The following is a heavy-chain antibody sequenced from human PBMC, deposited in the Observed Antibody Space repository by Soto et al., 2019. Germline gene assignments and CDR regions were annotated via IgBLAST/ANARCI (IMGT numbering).Heavy chain of an antibody. D-gene: IGHD3-16*01. V-gene: IGHV3-30*03. CDR2: ISYDGSNK. J-gene: IGHJ4*02. CDR1: GFTFSSYG. CDR3: ATGGPLGY. Sequence: GGPLRLSCAASGFTFSSYGMHWVRQAPGKGLEWVAGISYDGSNKYYADSVKGRFTISRDNSKNTLYLQMNRLRAEDTAVYFCATGGPLGYWGQGTLVTVSS.